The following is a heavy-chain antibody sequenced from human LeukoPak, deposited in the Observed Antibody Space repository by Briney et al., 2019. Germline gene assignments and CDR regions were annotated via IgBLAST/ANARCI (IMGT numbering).Heavy chain of an antibody. Sequence: ASVKASCKASGYTFTSYGISWVRQAPGQGLEWMGWISAYNGNTNYAQKLQGRVTMTTDTSTSTAYMELRSLRSDDTAVYYCASGRWLQFRLDYWGQGTLVTVSS. J-gene: IGHJ4*02. CDR3: ASGRWLQFRLDY. D-gene: IGHD5-24*01. V-gene: IGHV1-18*01. CDR1: GYTFTSYG. CDR2: ISAYNGNT.